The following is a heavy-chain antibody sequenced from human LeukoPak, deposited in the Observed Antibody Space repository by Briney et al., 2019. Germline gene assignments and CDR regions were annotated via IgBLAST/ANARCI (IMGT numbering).Heavy chain of an antibody. CDR2: IYYSGTT. CDR1: GGSISTTSYF. CDR3: ARVYSSTHNWFDT. D-gene: IGHD2-2*01. Sequence: PSETLSLTCTVSGGSISTTSYFWAWIRQPPGGGLEWIGSIYYSGTTYYKSSLKSRVTISIERFKNHFSLNLNSLTAADTAVYYCARVYSSTHNWFDTWGQGTQVTVSS. V-gene: IGHV4-39*07. J-gene: IGHJ5*02.